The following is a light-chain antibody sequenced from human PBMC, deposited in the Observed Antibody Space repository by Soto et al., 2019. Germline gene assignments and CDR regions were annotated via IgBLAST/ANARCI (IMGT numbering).Light chain of an antibody. Sequence: EIVLTQSPGTLSLSPGERATLSCRASQSLSSSYLVWYQQKPGQAPRLLMYGASTRATGIPDRFSGSGSGTDFTLTISRLEPEDFAVYYCQQYGSSSYTFGQGTKLEIK. V-gene: IGKV3-20*01. CDR1: QSLSSSY. CDR2: GAS. CDR3: QQYGSSSYT. J-gene: IGKJ2*01.